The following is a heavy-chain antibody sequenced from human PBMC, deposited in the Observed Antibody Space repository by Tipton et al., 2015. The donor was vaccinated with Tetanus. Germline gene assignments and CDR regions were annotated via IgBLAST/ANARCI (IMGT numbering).Heavy chain of an antibody. CDR3: ARATEHDIMTGCDN. CDR1: GVSISSYY. J-gene: IGHJ4*02. D-gene: IGHD3-9*01. V-gene: IGHV4-59*01. Sequence: TLSLTCTVSGVSISSYYWSWIRQSPGKGLEWIGYIFYAGSTNSNPSLKSRVTISVDKAKNQFSLKLTSVTAADTAVYYCARATEHDIMTGCDNCGPGTQVTVSS. CDR2: IFYAGST.